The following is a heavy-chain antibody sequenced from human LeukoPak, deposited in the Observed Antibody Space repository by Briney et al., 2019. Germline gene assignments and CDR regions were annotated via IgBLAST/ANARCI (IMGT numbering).Heavy chain of an antibody. CDR2: INSDGSST. CDR3: ARDRGYCSSTSCYSSWFDP. Sequence: PGGSLRLSCAASGFTFSSYWMHWVRQAPGKGLVWVSRINSDGSSTSYADSVKGRFIISRDNAKNTLYLQMNSLRAEDTAVYYCARDRGYCSSTSCYSSWFDPWGQGTLVTVSS. D-gene: IGHD2-2*01. J-gene: IGHJ5*02. V-gene: IGHV3-74*01. CDR1: GFTFSSYW.